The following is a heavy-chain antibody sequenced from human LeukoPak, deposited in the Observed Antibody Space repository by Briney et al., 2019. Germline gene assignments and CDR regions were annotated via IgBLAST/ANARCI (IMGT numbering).Heavy chain of an antibody. CDR2: VYHTGNA. J-gene: IGHJ5*02. CDR3: ARWVSSNRNWFDP. Sequence: SETLSLTCAVSGYSISHGYYWGWVRQLPGKGLEWIGVVYHTGNAYYNPSLKSRVTTSVDTSNNQFSLRVTSVTAADTAVYYCARWVSSNRNWFDPWGQGTLVIVSS. CDR1: GYSISHGYY. V-gene: IGHV4-38-2*01. D-gene: IGHD6-13*01.